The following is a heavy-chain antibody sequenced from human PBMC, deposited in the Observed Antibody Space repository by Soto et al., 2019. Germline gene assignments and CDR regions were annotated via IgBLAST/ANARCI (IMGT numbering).Heavy chain of an antibody. CDR1: GFTFSSYS. D-gene: IGHD3-3*01. V-gene: IGHV3-48*02. J-gene: IGHJ4*02. CDR2: ISTTSSSI. CDR3: ARKGVAFDY. Sequence: TGGSLRLSCAASGFTFSSYSMNWARQAPGKGLEWISYISTTSSSIYYADSVKGRFTISRDNAKNSLFLQMNSLRDEDTAVYYCARKGVAFDYWGQGALVTVSS.